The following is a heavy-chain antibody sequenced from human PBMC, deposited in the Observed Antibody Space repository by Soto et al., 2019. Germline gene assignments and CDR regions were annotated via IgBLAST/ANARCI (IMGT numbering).Heavy chain of an antibody. J-gene: IGHJ4*02. CDR1: EFTFVDYA. Sequence: GGSMRLSCAASEFTFVDYAMHWVRQAQGKGLEWVSGISWNSGSIGYADSVKCRFTISRDNAKNSLYLQMNSLRAEDTALYYCAKDSRIAAAGPMGYFDYWGQGTLVTVSS. D-gene: IGHD6-13*01. CDR2: ISWNSGSI. CDR3: AKDSRIAAAGPMGYFDY. V-gene: IGHV3-9*01.